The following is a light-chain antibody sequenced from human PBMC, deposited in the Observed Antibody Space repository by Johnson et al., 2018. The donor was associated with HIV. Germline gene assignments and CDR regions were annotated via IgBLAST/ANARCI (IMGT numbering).Light chain of an antibody. V-gene: IGLV1-51*01. Sequence: QSVLTQPPSVSAAPGQKVTISCSGSSSNIGNNYVSWYQQLPGTAPKLLIYDNNKRPSGIHARFFGSKSGTSATLGISGLPTGDEAAFYYVTWDGRLVSCRVFGTGTTVALL. J-gene: IGLJ1*01. CDR1: SSNIGNNY. CDR3: VTWDGRLVSCRV. CDR2: DNN.